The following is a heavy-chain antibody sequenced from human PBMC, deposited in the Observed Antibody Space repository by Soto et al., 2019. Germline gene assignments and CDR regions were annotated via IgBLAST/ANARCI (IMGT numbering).Heavy chain of an antibody. CDR1: SGSISSNHW. Sequence: QVQLQESGPGLVKPSGTLSLTCAVSSGSISSNHWWSWVRQAPGKGLEWIGEIYHSGNTNYNPSLKSRVTMSLDKSKNHFSLKMTSVAAADTAVYYCARGSQQWRFLGIWGQGTMVTVSS. D-gene: IGHD6-19*01. V-gene: IGHV4-4*02. CDR3: ARGSQQWRFLGI. CDR2: IYHSGNT. J-gene: IGHJ3*02.